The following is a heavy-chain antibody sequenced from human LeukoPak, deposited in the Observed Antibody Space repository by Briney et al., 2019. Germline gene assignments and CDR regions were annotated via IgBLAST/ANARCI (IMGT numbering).Heavy chain of an antibody. D-gene: IGHD6-19*01. CDR3: ARGAGTSN. J-gene: IGHJ4*02. Sequence: GASVTVSFKASGGTFISYAISWVRQAPGQGLEGMGWMNPNSGNTGYAQKFQGRGTMTRNTSISTAYMELSSLRSEDTAVYSCARGAGTSNWGQGTLVTVSS. V-gene: IGHV1-8*02. CDR1: GGTFISYA. CDR2: MNPNSGNT.